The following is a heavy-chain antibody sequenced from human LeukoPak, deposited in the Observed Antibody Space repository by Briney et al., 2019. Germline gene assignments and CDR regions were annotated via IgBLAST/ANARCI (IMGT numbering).Heavy chain of an antibody. D-gene: IGHD3-22*01. CDR1: GGSISSGSYY. V-gene: IGHV4-61*02. J-gene: IGHJ4*02. CDR2: IYTSGST. Sequence: SETLSLTCTVSGGSISSGSYYWSWIRQPAGKGLEWIGRIYTSGSTNYNPSLKSRVTISVDTSKNQFSLKLSSVTAADTAVYYCARLPGYYDSSGSAYYFDYWGQGTLVTVSS. CDR3: ARLPGYYDSSGSAYYFDY.